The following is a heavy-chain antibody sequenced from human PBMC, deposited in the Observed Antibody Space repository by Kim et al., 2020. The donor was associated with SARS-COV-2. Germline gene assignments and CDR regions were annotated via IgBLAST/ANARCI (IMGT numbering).Heavy chain of an antibody. CDR3: AKDRIAARFQFDY. CDR1: GFTFSSYG. CDR2: ISYDGSNK. D-gene: IGHD6-6*01. V-gene: IGHV3-30*18. Sequence: GGSLRLSCAASGFTFSSYGMHWVRQAPGKGLEWVAVISYDGSNKYYADSVKGRFTISRDNSKNTLYLQMNSLRAEDTAVYYCAKDRIAARFQFDYWGQGTLVTVSS. J-gene: IGHJ4*02.